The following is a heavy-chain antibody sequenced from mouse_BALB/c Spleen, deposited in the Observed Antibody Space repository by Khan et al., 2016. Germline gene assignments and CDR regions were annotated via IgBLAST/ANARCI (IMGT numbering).Heavy chain of an antibody. D-gene: IGHD2-12*01. J-gene: IGHJ4*01. CDR2: IDPETGGT. Sequence: QVQLKESGAELVRPGASVTLSCKASGYTFTDYEMHWVKQTPVHGLEWIGAIDPETGGTAYNQKFKGKATLTADKSSSTAYMELRSLTSEDSAVYYCTRGKIYDGSSYAMNYWGQGTSVTVSS. V-gene: IGHV1-15*01. CDR1: GYTFTDYE. CDR3: TRGKIYDGSSYAMNY.